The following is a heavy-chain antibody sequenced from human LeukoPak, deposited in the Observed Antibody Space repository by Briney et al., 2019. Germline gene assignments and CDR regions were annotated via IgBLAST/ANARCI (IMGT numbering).Heavy chain of an antibody. Sequence: PSQTLSLTCTVSGHSISSGGYYWLWHPHPPGRPLVSVVYIYYSGGTYYNSSLKSRVTITVDTSKNQFSLKLSSVTAADTAVYYCASTIWNYAWAGFDYWGQGTLVTVSS. CDR2: IYYSGGT. CDR3: ASTIWNYAWAGFDY. J-gene: IGHJ4*02. D-gene: IGHD1-7*01. CDR1: GHSISSGGYY. V-gene: IGHV4-31*03.